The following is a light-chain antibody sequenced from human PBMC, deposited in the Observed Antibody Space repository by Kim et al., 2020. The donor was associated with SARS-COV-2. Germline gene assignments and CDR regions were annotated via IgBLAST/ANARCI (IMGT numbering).Light chain of an antibody. J-gene: IGLJ2*01. CDR3: SSYTGSSPVV. CDR2: DVF. CDR1: SSDVGAYNY. Sequence: QSVLTQPASGSGSPGQSITISCTGTSSDVGAYNYVSWYQQYPSKAPRLMIYDVFERPSGVSIRFSGSKSGNTASLTISGLQTEDESDYYCSSYTGSSPVVFGGGTQLTVL. V-gene: IGLV2-14*01.